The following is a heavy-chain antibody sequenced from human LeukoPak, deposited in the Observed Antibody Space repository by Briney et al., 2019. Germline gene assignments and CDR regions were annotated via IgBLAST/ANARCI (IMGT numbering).Heavy chain of an antibody. CDR2: IKSDGSTT. CDR1: GLTFSNYW. J-gene: IGHJ4*02. Sequence: GGSLRLSCAASGLTFSNYWMHWVRQAPGKGLVWVSRIKSDGSTTNYADSVKGRFTISRDSAKNTLYLQMNSLRADDTAVYYCAITAAGEHWGQGTLVTVSS. D-gene: IGHD6-13*01. V-gene: IGHV3-74*01. CDR3: AITAAGEH.